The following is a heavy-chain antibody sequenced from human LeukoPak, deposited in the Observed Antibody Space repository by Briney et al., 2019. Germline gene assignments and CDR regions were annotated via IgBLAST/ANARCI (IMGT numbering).Heavy chain of an antibody. CDR3: AREPVRGSGGLRLMDV. V-gene: IGHV1-2*02. D-gene: IGHD3-10*01. J-gene: IGHJ6*03. CDR1: GYTFTGYY. CDR2: INPNSGGT. Sequence: ASVKVSCKASGYTFTGYYMHWVRQAPGQGLEWMGWINPNSGGTNYAQKFQGRVTMTRDTSISTAYMELSRLRSDDTAVYYCAREPVRGSGGLRLMDVWGKRTTVTVSS.